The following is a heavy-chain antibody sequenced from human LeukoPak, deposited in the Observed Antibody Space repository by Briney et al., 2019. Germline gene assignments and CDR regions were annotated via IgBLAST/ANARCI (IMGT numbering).Heavy chain of an antibody. Sequence: SLRLSCXASXFXFGDYWMRWVRQAPGKGLEWVATINQNGGVKYYVDSVKGRFTISRDNAKTSLFLQMNSLRIDDTAMYYCTRTVNSASDFWGQGTLVTVSS. CDR3: TRTVNSASDF. V-gene: IGHV3-7*03. D-gene: IGHD4-23*01. CDR1: XFXFGDYW. J-gene: IGHJ4*02. CDR2: INQNGGVK.